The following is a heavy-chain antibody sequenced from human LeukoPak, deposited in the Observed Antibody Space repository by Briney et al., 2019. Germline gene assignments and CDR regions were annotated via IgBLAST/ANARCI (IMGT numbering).Heavy chain of an antibody. CDR3: ARGKWEPLDY. CDR2: ISSSGRTK. D-gene: IGHD1-26*01. V-gene: IGHV3-48*04. Sequence: GGSLRLSCAASGFTFSTYSMNWVRQAPGKGLEWVSYISSSGRTKYYADSVKGRFTISRDNAKNSLYLQMNSLRAEDTAVYYCARGKWEPLDYWGQGTLVTVSS. J-gene: IGHJ4*02. CDR1: GFTFSTYS.